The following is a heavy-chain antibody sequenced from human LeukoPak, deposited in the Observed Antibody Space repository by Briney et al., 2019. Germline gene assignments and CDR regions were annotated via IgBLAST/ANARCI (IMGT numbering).Heavy chain of an antibody. D-gene: IGHD3-22*01. CDR3: TTVDPQYYYDSSGYYFDY. V-gene: IGHV3-15*01. CDR2: IKSKTDGGTT. J-gene: IGHJ4*02. CDR1: GFTFSNAW. Sequence: PGGSLRLSCAASGFTFSNAWMSWVRQAPGKGLEWVGRIKSKTDGGTTDYAAPVKGRFTISRDESKNTLYLQMNSLKTKDTAVYYCTTVDPQYYYDSSGYYFDYWGQGTLVTVSS.